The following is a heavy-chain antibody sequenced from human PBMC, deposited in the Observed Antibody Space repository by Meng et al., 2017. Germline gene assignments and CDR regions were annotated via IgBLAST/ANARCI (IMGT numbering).Heavy chain of an antibody. CDR3: ARARDGYNQRPFDY. V-gene: IGHV4-38-2*01. CDR2: IYHSGST. D-gene: IGHD5-24*01. CDR1: GYSISSGYY. Sequence: SETLSLTCAVSGYSISSGYYWGWIRQPPGKGLEWIGSIYHSGSTYYNPSLKSRVTISVDTSKNQFSLRLSSVTAADTAVYYCARARDGYNQRPFDYWGQGTLVTVSS. J-gene: IGHJ4*02.